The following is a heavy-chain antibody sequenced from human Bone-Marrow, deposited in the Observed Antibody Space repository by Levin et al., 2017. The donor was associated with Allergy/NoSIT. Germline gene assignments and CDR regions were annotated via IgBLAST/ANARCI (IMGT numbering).Heavy chain of an antibody. CDR3: VRDRYTYRAGSHYNVGALPMDL. CDR2: ISDSGDYK. J-gene: IGHJ6*02. CDR1: GVTFSAFS. V-gene: IGHV3-21*01. Sequence: KSGGSLRLSCATSGVTFSAFSMSWVRQTPGGNLECVSCISDSGDYKSYSDSVRGRFTISRDNSKRSVSLQMDSLRVEDTAIYYCVRDRYTYRAGSHYNVGALPMDLWGQGTTVVVSS. D-gene: IGHD3-10*01.